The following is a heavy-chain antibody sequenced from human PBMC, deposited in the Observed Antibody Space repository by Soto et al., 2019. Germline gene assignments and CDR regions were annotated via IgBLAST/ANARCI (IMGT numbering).Heavy chain of an antibody. CDR1: GFTLSCCG. D-gene: IGHD6-19*01. CDR2: ITYDGSEI. J-gene: IGHJ4*02. CDR3: AKEQSSGFYRVVDY. V-gene: IGHV3-30*18. Sequence: QVQVVESGGGVVQPGRSLRLSCAASGFTLSCCGMHWVRQAPGKGLEWVGVITYDGSEIHYGDSVKGRFTSSRDSSENTVYLQMNRLRVEDSAVYYCAKEQSSGFYRVVDYWGQGTLVTVSP.